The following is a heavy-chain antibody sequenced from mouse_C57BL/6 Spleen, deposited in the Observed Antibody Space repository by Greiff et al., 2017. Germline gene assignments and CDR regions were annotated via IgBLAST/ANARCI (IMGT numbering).Heavy chain of an antibody. CDR3: TREDGLYAMDY. Sequence: EVMLVESGEGLVKPGGSLKLSCAASGFTFSSYAMSWVRQTPEKRLEWVAYISSGGDYIYYADTVKGRFTISRDNARNTLYLQMSSLKSEDTAMYYCTREDGLYAMDYWGQGTSVTVSS. CDR1: GFTFSSYA. D-gene: IGHD2-3*01. J-gene: IGHJ4*01. V-gene: IGHV5-9-1*02. CDR2: ISSGGDYI.